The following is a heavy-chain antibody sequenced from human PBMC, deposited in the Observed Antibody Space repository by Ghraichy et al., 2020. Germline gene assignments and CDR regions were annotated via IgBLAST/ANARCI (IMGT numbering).Heavy chain of an antibody. CDR2: IGKAGDT. CDR3: TRDPSGWGLDV. J-gene: IGHJ6*02. V-gene: IGHV3-13*01. D-gene: IGHD6-19*01. Sequence: ESLNISCAASGFTFSDYDMHWFRQATGKGLEWVSAIGKAGDTHYLDSVKGRFTISRENAKNSLYLQMNNLRAGDAAVYYCTRDPSGWGLDVWGQGTTVTVSS. CDR1: GFTFSDYD.